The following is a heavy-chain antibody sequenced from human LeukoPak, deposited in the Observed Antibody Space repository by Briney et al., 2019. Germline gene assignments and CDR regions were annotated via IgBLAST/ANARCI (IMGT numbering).Heavy chain of an antibody. CDR1: GITLSNYG. D-gene: IGHD3-10*01. CDR2: ISGSGGST. Sequence: GGSLRLSCAVSGITLSNYGMSWVRQAPGKGLEWVAGISGSGGSTNYADSVKGRFTISRDNPKNTLYLQMNSLRDEDTAVYFCAKRGVVIRVILVGLHKEAYYFDSWGQGALVTVSS. V-gene: IGHV3-23*01. CDR3: AKRGVVIRVILVGLHKEAYYFDS. J-gene: IGHJ4*02.